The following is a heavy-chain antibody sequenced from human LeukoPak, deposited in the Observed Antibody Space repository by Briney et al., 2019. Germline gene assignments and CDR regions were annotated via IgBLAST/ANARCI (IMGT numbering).Heavy chain of an antibody. CDR1: GYTFTSDD. D-gene: IGHD2/OR15-2a*01. J-gene: IGHJ4*02. CDR2: MNPNSGNT. V-gene: IGHV1-8*01. Sequence: ASLKVSCKTSGYTFTSDDINWVRQATGQGLEWMGWMNPNSGNTGYAHKFQGRVTMTRNTSISTAYMDLSSLRSEDTAIYYCARSPTGLLKRNDFWGQGTLVTLSS. CDR3: ARSPTGLLKRNDF.